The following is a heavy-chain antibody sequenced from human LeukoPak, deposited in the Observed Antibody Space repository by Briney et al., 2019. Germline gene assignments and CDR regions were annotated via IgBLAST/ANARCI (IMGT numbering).Heavy chain of an antibody. CDR3: ASRRKGMASAGFDY. D-gene: IGHD5-24*01. J-gene: IGHJ4*02. V-gene: IGHV5-51*03. Sequence: GESLKISRKGSGYCFTNYWIGWVRQMPGKGLEWMGIIYPGDSDARYSPSFQGQVTISAEKYISTAYLQWSSLKASDTALYYCASRRKGMASAGFDYWGQGTLVTVSS. CDR2: IYPGDSDA. CDR1: GYCFTNYW.